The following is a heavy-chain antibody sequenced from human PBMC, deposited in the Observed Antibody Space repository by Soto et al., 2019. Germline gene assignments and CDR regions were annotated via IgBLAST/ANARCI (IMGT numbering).Heavy chain of an antibody. V-gene: IGHV4-59*01. D-gene: IGHD2-2*02. Sequence: ETLSLTCTVSGDSIRSYYWSWIRQPPGKGPEWIGFIHYSGRTNYNPSLKSRVSFSVDTSKNQFSLELSSVTAADTAVYYCARDMNDYTTYFGYWGLGTLVTVSS. CDR3: ARDMNDYTTYFGY. CDR2: IHYSGRT. J-gene: IGHJ4*02. CDR1: GDSIRSYY.